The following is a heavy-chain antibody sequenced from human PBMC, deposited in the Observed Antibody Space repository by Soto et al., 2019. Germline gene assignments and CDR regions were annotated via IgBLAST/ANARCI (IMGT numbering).Heavy chain of an antibody. CDR2: IYYSGST. Sequence: ETLSLTCTVSGGSISSYYWSWIRQPPGKGLEWIGYIYYSGSTNYNPSLKSRVTISVDTSKNQFSLKLSTVTAADTAVYYCVRFMYCSGGSCYFAFDIWGQGTMVTVSS. J-gene: IGHJ3*02. CDR1: GGSISSYY. V-gene: IGHV4-59*08. CDR3: VRFMYCSGGSCYFAFDI. D-gene: IGHD2-15*01.